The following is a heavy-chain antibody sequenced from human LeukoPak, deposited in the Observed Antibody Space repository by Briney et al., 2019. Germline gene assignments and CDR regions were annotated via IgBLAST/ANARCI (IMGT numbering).Heavy chain of an antibody. CDR1: GDPLSRYH. CDR2: IYTSDST. J-gene: IGHJ5*02. CDR3: ARGVSGGSAWWFDP. D-gene: IGHD2-15*01. Sequence: SDPLSLPCTVSGDPLSRYHWSWIRQPAGKGLEGIRRIYTSDSTNYNTSLKSRVTISVDTSKYQFSLKLSSVTAADTAVYYCARGVSGGSAWWFDPWGQGTLVTVSS. V-gene: IGHV4-4*07.